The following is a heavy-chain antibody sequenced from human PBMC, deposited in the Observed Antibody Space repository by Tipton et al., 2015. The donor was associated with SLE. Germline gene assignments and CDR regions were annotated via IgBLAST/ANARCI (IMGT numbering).Heavy chain of an antibody. Sequence: SLRLSCAASGFTFSSYAMSWVRQAPGKGLEWVSAISGSGGSTYYADSVKGRFTISRDNSKNTLYLQMNSLRAEDTAVYYCAKDIVPTVTGGEAFDIWGQGTMATVSS. CDR1: GFTFSSYA. J-gene: IGHJ3*02. V-gene: IGHV3-23*01. D-gene: IGHD4-11*01. CDR2: ISGSGGST. CDR3: AKDIVPTVTGGEAFDI.